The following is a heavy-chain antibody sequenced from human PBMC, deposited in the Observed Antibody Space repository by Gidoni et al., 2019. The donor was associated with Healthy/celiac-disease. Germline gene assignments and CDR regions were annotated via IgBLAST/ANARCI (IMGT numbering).Heavy chain of an antibody. CDR1: GYTFTGYY. J-gene: IGHJ3*02. D-gene: IGHD4-17*01. V-gene: IGHV1-2*02. CDR2: INPNSGGT. Sequence: QVQLVQSGAEVKKPGASVKVSCKASGYTFTGYYMHWVRQAPGQGLEWMGWINPNSGGTNYAQKFQGRVTMTRDTSISTAYMELSRLRSDDTAVYYCARVDLSNGDYDAFDIWGQGTMVTVSS. CDR3: ARVDLSNGDYDAFDI.